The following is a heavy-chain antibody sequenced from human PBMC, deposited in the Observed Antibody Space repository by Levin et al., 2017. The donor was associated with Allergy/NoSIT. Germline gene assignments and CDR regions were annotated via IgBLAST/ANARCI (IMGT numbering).Heavy chain of an antibody. CDR1: GASISRGSYY. D-gene: IGHD3-10*01. CDR3: ARDECAWFGECYGPDV. J-gene: IGHJ6*02. CDR2: IPHSGSA. Sequence: ASETLSLTCTVSGASISRGSYYWTWIRQLPGKGLEWIGFIPHSGSASYNPSLRSRLTLSLDTSKNQFSLKLASVTVADTAVYYCARDECAWFGECYGPDVWGQGTTVIVSS. V-gene: IGHV4-31*03.